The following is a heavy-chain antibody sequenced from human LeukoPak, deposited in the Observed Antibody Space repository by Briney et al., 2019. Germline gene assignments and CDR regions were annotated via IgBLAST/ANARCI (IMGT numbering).Heavy chain of an antibody. D-gene: IGHD5-18*01. CDR2: IYSSGST. J-gene: IGHJ2*01. CDR3: ARDRREYSSGDFDL. Sequence: PSETLSLTCTVSGGSISSYYWSWIRQPAGKGLEWIGRIYSSGSTNYNPSLKSRVTMSVDTSKNQFSLKLNSVTAADTAVYYCARDRREYSSGDFDLWGRGTLVTVSS. CDR1: GGSISSYY. V-gene: IGHV4-4*07.